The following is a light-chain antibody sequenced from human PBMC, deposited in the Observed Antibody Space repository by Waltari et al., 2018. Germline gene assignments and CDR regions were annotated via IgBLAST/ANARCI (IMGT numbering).Light chain of an antibody. CDR2: GST. V-gene: IGLV1-40*01. J-gene: IGLJ3*02. CDR1: GSNIGAGFD. CDR3: QSYDTSLSVV. Sequence: QSVLTQAPSMSGAPGQRVTIPCTGSGSNIGAGFDVHWYQQLPRAAPNLLIYGSTSRPLGVPDRFFGSTSGTSASLVIIGLQPEDEAVYYCQSYDTSLSVVFGGGTKLTVL.